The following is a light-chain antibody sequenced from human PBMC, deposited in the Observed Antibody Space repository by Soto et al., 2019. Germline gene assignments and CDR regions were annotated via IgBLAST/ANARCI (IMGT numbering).Light chain of an antibody. Sequence: QSSLTKTAYVSGSPGESIPIFCAETSIDVGTYDYVSWYQQYPDKAPKLIIYEVTQRPSGVSNRFSGSKSGNTASLTISGLQAEDEADYYCSSHTSVNTRVFGTGTKVTGL. CDR1: SIDVGTYDY. CDR2: EVT. J-gene: IGLJ1*01. CDR3: SSHTSVNTRV. V-gene: IGLV2-14*01.